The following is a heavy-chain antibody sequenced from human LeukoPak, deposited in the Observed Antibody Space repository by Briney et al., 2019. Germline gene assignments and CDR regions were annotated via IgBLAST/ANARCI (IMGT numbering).Heavy chain of an antibody. J-gene: IGHJ4*02. CDR2: IYYSGST. CDR3: ASTSGYCSGGNCYSAFDY. Sequence: SETLSLTCTVSGGSVSTYYWSWIRQPPGKGLEWIGYIYYSGSTNYNPSLKSRLTISVDTSNNQFSLKLSSVTAADTAVYYCASTSGYCSGGNCYSAFDYWGQGTLVTVSS. V-gene: IGHV4-59*02. D-gene: IGHD2-15*01. CDR1: GGSVSTYY.